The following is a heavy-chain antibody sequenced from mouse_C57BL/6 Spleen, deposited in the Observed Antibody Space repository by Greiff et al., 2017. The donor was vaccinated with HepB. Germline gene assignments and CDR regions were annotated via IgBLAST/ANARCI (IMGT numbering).Heavy chain of an antibody. J-gene: IGHJ3*01. CDR1: GYTFTSYW. D-gene: IGHD2-3*01. CDR2: IDPSDSYT. CDR3: ARGYDGYYEAWFAY. V-gene: IGHV1-69*01. Sequence: VQLQQPGAELVMPGASVKLSCKASGYTFTSYWMHWVKQRPGQGLEWIGEIDPSDSYTNYNQKFKGKSTLTVDKSSSKAYMQLSSLTSEDSAVYYCARGYDGYYEAWFAYWGQGTLVTVSA.